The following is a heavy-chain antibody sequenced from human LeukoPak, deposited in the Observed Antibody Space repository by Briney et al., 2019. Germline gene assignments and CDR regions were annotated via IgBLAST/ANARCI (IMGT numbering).Heavy chain of an antibody. CDR1: GYSISSGYY. Sequence: SETLSLTCAVSGYSISSGYYWGWIRQPPGKGLGSIGSIYHSGSTYYNPSLKSRVTISVDTSKNQFSLKLSSVTAAATAVHYFATPPNCRGGSCYPHPPEGTCFAPWGQEPLVTVPS. CDR2: IYHSGST. V-gene: IGHV4-38-2*01. J-gene: IGHJ5*02. D-gene: IGHD2-15*01. CDR3: ATPPNCRGGSCYPHPPEGTCFAP.